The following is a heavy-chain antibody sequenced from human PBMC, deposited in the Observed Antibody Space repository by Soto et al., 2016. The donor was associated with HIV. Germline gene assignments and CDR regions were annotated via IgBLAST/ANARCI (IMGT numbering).Heavy chain of an antibody. CDR1: GFTFSGSA. J-gene: IGHJ5*02. D-gene: IGHD2-15*01. Sequence: EVQLVESGGGLVQPGGSLKLSCAASGFTFSGSAMHWVRQASGKGLEWVGRIRSKANNYATAYAASVKGRFTISRDGSKNTAYLQMDSLKTEDTAVYYCTEARYYCSGGSCPHWFDPWGQGTLVTVSS. CDR3: TEARYYCSGGSCPHWFDP. CDR2: IRSKANNYAT. V-gene: IGHV3-73*01.